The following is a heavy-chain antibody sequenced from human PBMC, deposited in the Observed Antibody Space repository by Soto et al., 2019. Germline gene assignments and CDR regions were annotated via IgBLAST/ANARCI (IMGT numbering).Heavy chain of an antibody. J-gene: IGHJ4*02. V-gene: IGHV3-21*01. Sequence: GGSLRLSCAASGFSFGTYNMNWVRQAPGKGLEWVSSISSGRPDIFYADSVRGRFTISRDDAKKSLFLQMNSLRADDTAVYYCAGDHLGIAAGDFDLWGQGTLVTVSS. CDR3: AGDHLGIAAGDFDL. CDR2: ISSGRPDI. CDR1: GFSFGTYN. D-gene: IGHD6-19*01.